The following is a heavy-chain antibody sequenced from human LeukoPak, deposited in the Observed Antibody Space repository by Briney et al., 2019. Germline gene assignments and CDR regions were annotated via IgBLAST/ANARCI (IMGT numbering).Heavy chain of an antibody. CDR1: GFTFSSYS. CDR3: AKDPYSSSPFPNY. Sequence: GGSLRLSCAASGFTFSSYSMNWVRQAPGKGLEWVSSISSSSSYIYYADSVKGRFTISRDNAKNSLYLQMNSLRAEDTAVYYCAKDPYSSSPFPNYWGQGTLVTVSS. J-gene: IGHJ4*02. CDR2: ISSSSSYI. D-gene: IGHD6-6*01. V-gene: IGHV3-21*01.